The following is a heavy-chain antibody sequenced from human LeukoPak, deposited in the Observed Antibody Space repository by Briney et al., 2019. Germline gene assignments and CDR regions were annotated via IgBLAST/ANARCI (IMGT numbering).Heavy chain of an antibody. CDR2: INPSGSST. V-gene: IGHV1-46*01. D-gene: IGHD1-26*01. CDR3: ARDNSVGDVAWWFDP. Sequence: ASAKVSCKASGYTFTGYYMHWVRQAPGQGLEWLGLINPSGSSTLYAQKFQGRVTMTRDMSTATDYMELSSLRSEDTAAYYCARDNSVGDVAWWFDPWGQGTLVTVSS. CDR1: GYTFTGYY. J-gene: IGHJ5*02.